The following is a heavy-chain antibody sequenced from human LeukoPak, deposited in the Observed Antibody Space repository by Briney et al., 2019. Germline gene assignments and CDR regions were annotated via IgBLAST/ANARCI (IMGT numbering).Heavy chain of an antibody. V-gene: IGHV4-39*01. D-gene: IGHD3-10*01. CDR3: ASQKTLVRGAIRLFDASDI. CDR2: IHYSGSI. J-gene: IGHJ3*02. CDR1: GGSISSNSYF. Sequence: SETLSLTCTVSGGSISSNSYFWGWIRQPPEKVLEWIGIIHYSGSIYYSPSLKSRLSISIDTSKNQFSLKLSSVTAADTAVYYCASQKTLVRGAIRLFDASDIWGQGTVVTVSS.